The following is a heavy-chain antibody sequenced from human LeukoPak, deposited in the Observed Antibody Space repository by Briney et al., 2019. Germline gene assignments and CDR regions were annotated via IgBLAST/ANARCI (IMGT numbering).Heavy chain of an antibody. V-gene: IGHV4-34*01. D-gene: IGHD2-2*03. CDR1: GGSFSGYY. CDR2: INHSGST. J-gene: IGHJ5*02. Sequence: KPSETLSLTCAVYGGSFSGYYWSWIRQPPGKGLEWIGEINHSGSTNYNPSLKNRVTISVDTSKNQFSLKLSSVTAADTAVYYCARVSLGYCSSTSCYEFGYRRNNWFDPWGQGTLVTVSS. CDR3: ARVSLGYCSSTSCYEFGYRRNNWFDP.